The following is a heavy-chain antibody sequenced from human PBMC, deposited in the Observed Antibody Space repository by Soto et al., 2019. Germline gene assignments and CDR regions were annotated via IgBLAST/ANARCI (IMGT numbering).Heavy chain of an antibody. Sequence: PGGSLRLSCAASGVTFSSYAMSGVRQAPGKGLEWVSAISGSGGSTYYADSVKGRFTISRDNSKNTLYLQMNGLRAEDTAVYYSAKRSLPIAAAGKTPGYIDYWGQGTLVTVSS. CDR1: GVTFSSYA. CDR3: AKRSLPIAAAGKTPGYIDY. J-gene: IGHJ4*02. V-gene: IGHV3-23*01. CDR2: ISGSGGST. D-gene: IGHD6-13*01.